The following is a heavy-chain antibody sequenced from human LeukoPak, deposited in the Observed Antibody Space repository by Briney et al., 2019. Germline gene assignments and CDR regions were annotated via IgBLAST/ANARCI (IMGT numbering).Heavy chain of an antibody. Sequence: PGGSLRLSCAASGFTFSSYGMHWVRQAPGKGLEWVAFIRYDGSNKYYADSVRGRFTISRDNSKNTLYLQMNSLRAEDTAVYYCAKALPPVLRDIGDAFDIWGQGTMVTVSS. CDR3: AKALPPVLRDIGDAFDI. J-gene: IGHJ3*02. D-gene: IGHD3-3*01. CDR1: GFTFSSYG. CDR2: IRYDGSNK. V-gene: IGHV3-30*02.